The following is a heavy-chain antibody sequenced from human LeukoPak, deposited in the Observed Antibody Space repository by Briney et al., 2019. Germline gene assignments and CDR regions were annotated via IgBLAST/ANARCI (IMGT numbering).Heavy chain of an antibody. D-gene: IGHD1-14*01. V-gene: IGHV3-23*01. Sequence: SGGSLRPSCAASGFTFNSYAMNWVRQAPGKGLEWVSTISGSGGSTYYADSVKGRFTISRDNSKNTLYLEMNGLRAEDTAVYYCAKDIRMDPYWGQGTLVTVSS. J-gene: IGHJ4*02. CDR2: ISGSGGST. CDR3: AKDIRMDPY. CDR1: GFTFNSYA.